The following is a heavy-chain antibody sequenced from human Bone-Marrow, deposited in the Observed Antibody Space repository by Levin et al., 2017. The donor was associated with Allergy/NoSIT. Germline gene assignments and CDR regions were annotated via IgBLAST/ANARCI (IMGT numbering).Heavy chain of an antibody. CDR2: IYSGGST. CDR3: ARGMNMVRGVFDYYGMDV. V-gene: IGHV3-53*01. Sequence: GESLKISCAASGFTVSSNYMSWVRQAPGKGLEWVSVIYSGGSTYYADSVKGRFTISRDNSKNTLYLQMNSLRAEDTAVYYCARGMNMVRGVFDYYGMDVWGQGTTVTVSS. D-gene: IGHD3-10*01. J-gene: IGHJ6*02. CDR1: GFTVSSNY.